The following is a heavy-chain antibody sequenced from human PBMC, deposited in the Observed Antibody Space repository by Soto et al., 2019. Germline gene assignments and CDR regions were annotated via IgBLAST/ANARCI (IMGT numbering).Heavy chain of an antibody. CDR3: AKGDTTMITDYYAMDV. D-gene: IGHD5-18*01. CDR2: ISGSGGSE. V-gene: IGHV3-23*01. J-gene: IGHJ6*02. Sequence: GGSLRLSGAVSGFTFTSYAMTWVRQAPGKGLEWVSAISGSGGSEFYADSVKGRFTISRDNSKNTLYLQMKSLRAEDTALYYCAKGDTTMITDYYAMDVWGQGTTVTVSS. CDR1: GFTFTSYA.